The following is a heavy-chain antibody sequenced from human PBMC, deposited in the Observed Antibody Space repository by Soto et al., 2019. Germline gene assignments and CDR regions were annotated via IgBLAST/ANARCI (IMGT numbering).Heavy chain of an antibody. V-gene: IGHV3-23*01. J-gene: IGHJ4*02. CDR2: ISGSGGST. D-gene: IGHD6-6*01. Sequence: GGSLRLSCAASGFTFSSYAMSWVRQAPGKGLEWVSTISGSGGSTYYADSVKGRFTISRDNSMNTLYLQMNSLRAEDTAVYYCAKDQSSIAARPDFIFDYWGQGTLVTVSS. CDR1: GFTFSSYA. CDR3: AKDQSSIAARPDFIFDY.